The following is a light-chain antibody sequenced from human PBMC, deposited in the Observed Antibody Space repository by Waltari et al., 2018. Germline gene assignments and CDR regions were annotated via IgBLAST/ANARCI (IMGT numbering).Light chain of an antibody. J-gene: IGLJ1*01. V-gene: IGLV2-8*01. CDR1: SSDVGGSNY. CDR2: EVS. CDR3: SSYAGSNNAFV. Sequence: QSALTQPPSASGSPGQSVTISCTGTSSDVGGSNYVSWYQQYPGKAPKLMIYEVSKRPSGVPDRFSVSKSGNTASLTVSGLQAEDEADYYCSSYAGSNNAFVFGTGTKVTVL.